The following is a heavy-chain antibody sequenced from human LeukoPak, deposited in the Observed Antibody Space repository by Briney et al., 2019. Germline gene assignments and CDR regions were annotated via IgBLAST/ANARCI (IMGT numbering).Heavy chain of an antibody. V-gene: IGHV3-21*01. J-gene: IGHJ4*02. CDR2: ISTSSSYI. D-gene: IGHD1-20*01. CDR3: ARDDNWNDKPFDL. CDR1: GFTFSFYM. Sequence: PGGSLRLSCTASGFTFSFYMMNWVRQAPGKGLEWVSSISTSSSYIYYADSLKGRFTVSRDNAKNSLYLQMNNLRAEDTAVYYCARDDNWNDKPFDLWGPGTLVTVSS.